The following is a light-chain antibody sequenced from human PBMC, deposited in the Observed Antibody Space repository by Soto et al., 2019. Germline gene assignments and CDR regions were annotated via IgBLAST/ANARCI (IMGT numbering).Light chain of an antibody. Sequence: DIQMTQSPSYLSASVGDRVTITCRESQSISSYLNWYQQKPGTAPKLLIYAASSLQSGVPSRFSGSGSATDFTLNTISLQPEDCATYYYQHRYSTPHCTFGQSTKLDIK. CDR1: QSISSY. V-gene: IGKV1-39*01. CDR2: AAS. J-gene: IGKJ2*02. CDR3: QHRYSTPHCT.